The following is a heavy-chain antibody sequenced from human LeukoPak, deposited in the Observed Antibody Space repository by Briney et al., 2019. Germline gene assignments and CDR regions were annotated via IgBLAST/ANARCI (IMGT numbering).Heavy chain of an antibody. J-gene: IGHJ4*02. D-gene: IGHD3-10*01. CDR1: GFTFSSYA. CDR2: ISGSGGST. CDR3: AKGGDTYYYGLGAYFDY. Sequence: GGSLRLSCAASGFTFSSYAMSWVRQAPGKGLEWVSAISGSGGSTYYADSVKGRFTISRDNSKNTLYLQMNSLRAEDTAVYYCAKGGDTYYYGLGAYFDYWGQGTLVTVSS. V-gene: IGHV3-23*01.